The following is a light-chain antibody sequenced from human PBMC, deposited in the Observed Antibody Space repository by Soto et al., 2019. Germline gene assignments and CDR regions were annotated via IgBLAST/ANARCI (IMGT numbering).Light chain of an antibody. Sequence: EIVMTQSPATLSVSPGERVTLSCRASQSISSNLAWYQQKPGQAPRLLIYAASARATGTPARFSGSGSGTAFSLAISSLQSEDFAVYYCQQYLDWPPTFTIGQGTKLEIK. CDR2: AAS. J-gene: IGKJ2*01. CDR1: QSISSN. CDR3: QQYLDWPPTFT. V-gene: IGKV3D-15*01.